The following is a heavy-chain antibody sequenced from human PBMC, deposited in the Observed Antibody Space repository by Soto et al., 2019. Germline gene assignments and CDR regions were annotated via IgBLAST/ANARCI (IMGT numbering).Heavy chain of an antibody. CDR2: SENKANTYAT. CDR1: GFTFSGHY. CDR3: ARDAFSNSGYYGMDV. J-gene: IGHJ6*02. V-gene: IGHV3-72*01. D-gene: IGHD3-3*02. Sequence: PGGSLRLSCAASGFTFSGHYMEWVRQAPGKGLEWVGRSENKANTYATDYAASVKGRFTISRDDSKNSLYLQMNSLRSDDTAVYYCARDAFSNSGYYGMDVWGQGTTVTVSS.